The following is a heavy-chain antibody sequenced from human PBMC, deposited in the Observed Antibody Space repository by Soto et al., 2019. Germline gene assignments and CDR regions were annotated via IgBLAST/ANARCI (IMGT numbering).Heavy chain of an antibody. J-gene: IGHJ6*03. CDR1: GFTFSSYS. CDR2: ISSSSNVI. Sequence: EVHLVESGGGLVQPGGSLRLSCEASGFTFSSYSMTWVRQAPGKGLEWVSYISSSSNVIYYADSVRGRFTISRDNAKQSLYVQMNSLRAEYTAVYFCARVVVSEESLIYFYMDVWGKGTTGTVSS. V-gene: IGHV3-48*01. D-gene: IGHD2-21*01. CDR3: ARVVVSEESLIYFYMDV.